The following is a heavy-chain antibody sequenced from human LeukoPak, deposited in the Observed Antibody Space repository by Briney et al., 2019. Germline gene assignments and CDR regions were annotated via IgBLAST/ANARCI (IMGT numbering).Heavy chain of an antibody. CDR3: ARGQPDTIFGVVIIRHYYYYMDV. J-gene: IGHJ6*03. CDR1: GGSFSGYY. D-gene: IGHD3-3*01. V-gene: IGHV4-34*01. Sequence: PSETLSLTCAVYGGSFSGYYWSWIRQPPGKGLEWIGEINHSGSTNYNPSLKSRVTISVDTSKNQFSLKLSPVTAADTAVYYCARGQPDTIFGVVIIRHYYYYMDVWGKGTTVTVSS. CDR2: INHSGST.